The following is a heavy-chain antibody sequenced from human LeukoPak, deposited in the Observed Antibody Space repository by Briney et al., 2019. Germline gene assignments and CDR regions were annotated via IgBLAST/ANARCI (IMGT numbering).Heavy chain of an antibody. CDR2: IDNSGST. V-gene: IGHV4-4*08. CDR3: ASGAGWLIDY. J-gene: IGHJ4*02. D-gene: IGHD6-19*01. CDR1: GGHIDSVY. Sequence: SETLSLPCSVSGGHIDSVYWNWIRQPPGKGLEWIGYIDNSGSTKYNPSLQSRITMSRDTSKKQFSLKLTSVTAADTAMYYCASGAGWLIDYWAQGTLVSVSS.